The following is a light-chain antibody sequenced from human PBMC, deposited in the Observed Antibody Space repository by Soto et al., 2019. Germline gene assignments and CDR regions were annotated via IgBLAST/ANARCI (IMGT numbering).Light chain of an antibody. CDR3: QQYYNIPHT. V-gene: IGKV4-1*01. J-gene: IGKJ2*01. CDR2: WAS. Sequence: DIVLTQSPDSLAVSLGERATINCKSSQNILYSSNNKNYLAWYQQKPGQPPSLLFYWASTRGSAVPDRFSGSGSGTDFTLTISSLQAEDVAVYYCQQYYNIPHTFGQGTKLEIK. CDR1: QNILYSSNNKNY.